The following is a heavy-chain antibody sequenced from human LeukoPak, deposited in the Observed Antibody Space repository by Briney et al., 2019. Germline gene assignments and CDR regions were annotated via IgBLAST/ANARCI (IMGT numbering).Heavy chain of an antibody. CDR2: ISGSGGST. CDR1: GFTFSSYT. J-gene: IGHJ5*02. CDR3: AKPGVVPAAMHWFDP. D-gene: IGHD2-2*01. Sequence: GGSLRLSCAASGFTFSSYTMSWVRQAPGKGLEWVSAISGSGGSTYYADSVKGRFTISRDNSKNTLYLQMNSLRAEDTAVYYCAKPGVVPAAMHWFDPWGQGTLVTVSS. V-gene: IGHV3-23*01.